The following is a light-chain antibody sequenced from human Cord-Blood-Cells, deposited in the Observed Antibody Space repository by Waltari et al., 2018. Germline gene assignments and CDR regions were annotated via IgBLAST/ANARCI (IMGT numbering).Light chain of an antibody. Sequence: QSALTQPRSVSGSPGQSVTISCTGTSRDVGGYNYVSWYQQHPGKAPKLMIYDVSKRPSGVSNRFSGSKSGNTASLTISGLQAEDEADYYCSSYTSSSTVVFGGGTKLTVL. J-gene: IGLJ2*01. CDR2: DVS. CDR1: SRDVGGYNY. V-gene: IGLV2-14*01. CDR3: SSYTSSSTVV.